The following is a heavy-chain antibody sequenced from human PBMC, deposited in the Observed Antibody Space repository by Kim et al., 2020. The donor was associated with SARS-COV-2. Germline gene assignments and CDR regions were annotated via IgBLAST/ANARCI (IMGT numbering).Heavy chain of an antibody. J-gene: IGHJ2*01. Sequence: SETLSLTCAVSGGSISSSNWWSWVRQPPGKGLEWIGEIYHSGSTNYNPSLKSRVTISVDKSKNQFSLKLSSVTAADTAVYYCASYVVLVGYASTAHWYFDLWGRGTLVTVSS. V-gene: IGHV4-4*02. CDR2: IYHSGST. D-gene: IGHD2-8*02. CDR3: ASYVVLVGYASTAHWYFDL. CDR1: GGSISSSNW.